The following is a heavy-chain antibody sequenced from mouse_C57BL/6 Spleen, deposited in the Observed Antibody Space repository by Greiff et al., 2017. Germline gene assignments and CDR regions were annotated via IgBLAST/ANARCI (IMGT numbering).Heavy chain of an antibody. CDR1: GYTFTSYW. CDR2: IDPSDSET. D-gene: IGHD6-2*01. CDR3: ARSRGLYYYAMDY. V-gene: IGHV1-52*01. Sequence: VKLQEPGAELVRPGSSVKLSCKASGYTFTSYWMHWVKQRPIQGLEWIGNIDPSDSETHYNQKFKDKATLTVDKSSSTAYMQLSSLTSEDSAVYYCARSRGLYYYAMDYWGQGTSVTVSS. J-gene: IGHJ4*01.